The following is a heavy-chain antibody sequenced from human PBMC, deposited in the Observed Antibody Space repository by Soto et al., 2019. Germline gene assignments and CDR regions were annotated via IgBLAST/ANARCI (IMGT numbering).Heavy chain of an antibody. J-gene: IGHJ4*02. V-gene: IGHV1-2*02. CDR1: GYTFTGYY. CDR3: ARRSSKTHGVDY. Sequence: SVKVSCKASGYTFTGYYMHWVRQAPGQGLEWMGWINPNSGGTNYAQKFQGRVTMTRDTSISTAYMELSRLRSDATAVYYCARRSSKTHGVDYWGQGTLVTVSS. CDR2: INPNSGGT. D-gene: IGHD2-2*01.